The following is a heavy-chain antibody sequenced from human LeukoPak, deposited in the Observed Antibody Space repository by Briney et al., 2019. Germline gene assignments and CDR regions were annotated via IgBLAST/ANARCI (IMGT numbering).Heavy chain of an antibody. Sequence: GGSLRLSCAASGFTFSIYEMNWVRQAPGKGLEWVSYISSSGSTIYYADSVKGRFTISRDNAKNSVYLQMNSLRVEDTAVYYCAELGITMIGGVWGKGTTVTISS. CDR3: AELGITMIGGV. V-gene: IGHV3-48*03. D-gene: IGHD3-10*02. J-gene: IGHJ6*04. CDR1: GFTFSIYE. CDR2: ISSSGSTI.